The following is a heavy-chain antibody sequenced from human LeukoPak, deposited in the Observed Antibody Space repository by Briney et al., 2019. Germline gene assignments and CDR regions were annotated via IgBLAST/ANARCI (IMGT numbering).Heavy chain of an antibody. Sequence: PGGSLRLSCAASGFTFSSYWMSWVRQAPGKGLEWVANIKQDGSEKYYVDSVKGRFTISRDNAKNSRYLQMNSLRAEDTAVYYCARVSYHYYDSSGYWEPFDYWGQGTLVTVSS. CDR2: IKQDGSEK. CDR3: ARVSYHYYDSSGYWEPFDY. D-gene: IGHD3-22*01. CDR1: GFTFSSYW. V-gene: IGHV3-7*01. J-gene: IGHJ4*02.